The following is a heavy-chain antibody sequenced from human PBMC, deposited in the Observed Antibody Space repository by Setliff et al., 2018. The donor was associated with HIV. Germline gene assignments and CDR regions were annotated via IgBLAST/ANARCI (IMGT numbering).Heavy chain of an antibody. CDR2: IYWNDDK. Sequence: SGPTAGEPTQTLTLTCTFSGFSLSTSGVGVGWIRHPPGKALEWLALIYWNDDKRYSPSLKSRLTITKDTSKNQVVLTMTNMDPVDTATYFCAHSYSDYYYDSSGYNRDAFDIWGQGTMVTVSS. J-gene: IGHJ3*02. CDR3: AHSYSDYYYDSSGYNRDAFDI. D-gene: IGHD3-22*01. CDR1: GFSLSTSGVG. V-gene: IGHV2-5*01.